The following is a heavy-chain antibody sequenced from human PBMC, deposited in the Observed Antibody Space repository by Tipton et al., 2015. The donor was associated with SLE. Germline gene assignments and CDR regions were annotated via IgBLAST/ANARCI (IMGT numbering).Heavy chain of an antibody. Sequence: QLVQSGAEVKKPGASVKVSCKASGYTFTDYYLHWVRQAPGQGLEWMGWVNPNSGGPNYAQKFQGRVTMTRDTSINTAYMDLSSLRSDDTAVYFCARGGSGDAFDMWGQGTMVTVTS. CDR2: VNPNSGGP. V-gene: IGHV1-2*02. CDR3: ARGGSGDAFDM. CDR1: GYTFTDYY. D-gene: IGHD2-15*01. J-gene: IGHJ3*02.